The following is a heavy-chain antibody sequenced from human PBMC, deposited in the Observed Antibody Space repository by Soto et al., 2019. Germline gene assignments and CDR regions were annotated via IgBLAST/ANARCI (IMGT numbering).Heavy chain of an antibody. V-gene: IGHV3-74*03. J-gene: IGHJ6*02. D-gene: IGHD6-13*01. CDR2: VNNDGTDT. CDR3: ARGGLQHALDV. Sequence: EVQLVESGGGLVQPGGSLRLSCAASGFTFSNYWMYWVRQAPGEGLVWVSRVNNDGTDTTHADSVKGRFTISRDNAENTLYLQMNSLRAEDTAVYYCARGGLQHALDVWGQGSTVTVSS. CDR1: GFTFSNYW.